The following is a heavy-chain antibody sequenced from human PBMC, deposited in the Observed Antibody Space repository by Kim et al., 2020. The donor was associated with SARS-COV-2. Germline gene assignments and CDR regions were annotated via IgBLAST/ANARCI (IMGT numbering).Heavy chain of an antibody. V-gene: IGHV3-53*01. CDR2: INSANDT. CDR1: GFSFSSGY. J-gene: IGHJ4*02. CDR3: ARGSGRIFDD. Sequence: GGSLRLSCAASGFSFSSGYLNWVRQAPGKGLEWVSVINSANDTYYADSVRGRFTISRDNSTNTLYLQMKSLRAEDTARYYCARGSGRIFDDWGQGTQVTV. D-gene: IGHD2-15*01.